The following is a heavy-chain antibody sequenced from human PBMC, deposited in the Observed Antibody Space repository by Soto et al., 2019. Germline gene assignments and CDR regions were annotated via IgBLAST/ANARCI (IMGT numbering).Heavy chain of an antibody. J-gene: IGHJ6*02. CDR3: ARAYYDCVWGSYRYYYYGMDV. CDR2: MNPNSGNT. V-gene: IGHV1-8*01. D-gene: IGHD3-16*02. CDR1: GYTFTSYD. Sequence: ASVKVSCKASGYTFTSYDINWVRQATGQGLEWMGWMNPNSGNTGYAQKFQGRVTMTRNTSISTAYMELSSLRSEDTAVYYCARAYYDCVWGSYRYYYYGMDVWGQGTTVTVSS.